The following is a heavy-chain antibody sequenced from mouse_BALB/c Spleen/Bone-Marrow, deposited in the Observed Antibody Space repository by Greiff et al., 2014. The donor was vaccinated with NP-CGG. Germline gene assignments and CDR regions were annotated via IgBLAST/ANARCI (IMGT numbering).Heavy chain of an antibody. J-gene: IGHJ2*01. CDR1: GFTFSNYW. CDR2: IRLKSNNYAT. D-gene: IGHD2-1*01. V-gene: IGHV6-6*02. Sequence: EVMLVESGGGLVQPGGSMKLSCVAPGFTFSNYWMNWVRQSPEKGLEWVAEIRLKSNNYATHYAESVKGRFTISRDDSKSSVYLQMNNLRAEDTGIYYCTRIGNYDFDYWGQGTTLTVSS. CDR3: TRIGNYDFDY.